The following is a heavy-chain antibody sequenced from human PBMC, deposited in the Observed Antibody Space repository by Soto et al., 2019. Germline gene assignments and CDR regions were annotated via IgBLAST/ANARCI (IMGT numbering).Heavy chain of an antibody. CDR3: ARVNYGDYPYFDY. CDR2: IYYSGST. Sequence: SETLSLTYTVAGGSISSYYWSWIRQPPGKGLEWIGYIYYSGSTNYNPSLKSRVTISVDTSKNQFSLKLSSVTAADTAVYYCARVNYGDYPYFDYWGQGTLVTVSS. CDR1: GGSISSYY. D-gene: IGHD4-17*01. J-gene: IGHJ4*02. V-gene: IGHV4-59*01.